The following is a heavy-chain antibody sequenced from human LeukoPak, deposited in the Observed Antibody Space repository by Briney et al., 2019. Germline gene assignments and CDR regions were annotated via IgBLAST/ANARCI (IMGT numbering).Heavy chain of an antibody. CDR2: IIPNVDIG. CDR3: ATDLNLGEVSLYAPFDY. Sequence: ASVKVSCKASGGTFNTFAISWVRQAPGQGLEWMGRIIPNVDIGKTAQKFQGRVTITADKSTSTGYMELTSLRSEDTAVYYCATDLNLGEVSLYAPFDYWGQGTLVTVSS. D-gene: IGHD3-16*01. CDR1: GGTFNTFA. V-gene: IGHV1-69*04. J-gene: IGHJ4*02.